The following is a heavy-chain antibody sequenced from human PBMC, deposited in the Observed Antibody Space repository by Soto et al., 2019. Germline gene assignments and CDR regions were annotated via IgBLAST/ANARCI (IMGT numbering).Heavy chain of an antibody. D-gene: IGHD3-10*02. CDR1: GYTFTAYH. J-gene: IGHJ6*02. Sequence: QVRLVQSGAEVKEPGDSVRVSCEASGYTFTAYHIHWVRQAPGQGLEWIGWINPKFGGTGSAQDFQGRVSMSSDMSSSTVYMELSRLTSDYTAIYDCARNMDYYYGRGSGNGHGVWGQGTTVTVFS. CDR2: INPKFGGT. CDR3: ARNMDYYYGRGSGNGHGV. V-gene: IGHV1-2*02.